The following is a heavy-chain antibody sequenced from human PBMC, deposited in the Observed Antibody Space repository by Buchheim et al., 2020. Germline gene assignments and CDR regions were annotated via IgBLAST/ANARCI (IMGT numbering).Heavy chain of an antibody. V-gene: IGHV3-20*01. CDR1: GFTFDDYG. J-gene: IGHJ6*02. D-gene: IGHD6-19*01. Sequence: EVQLVESGGGLVKPGGSLRLSCAASGFTFDDYGMSWVRQAPGKGLEWVSGINWNGGSTGYADSVKGRFTISRDNAKNSLYLQMNSLRAEDTALYHCARGSIAVAGTRPPWPYYYYGMDVWGQGTT. CDR2: INWNGGST. CDR3: ARGSIAVAGTRPPWPYYYYGMDV.